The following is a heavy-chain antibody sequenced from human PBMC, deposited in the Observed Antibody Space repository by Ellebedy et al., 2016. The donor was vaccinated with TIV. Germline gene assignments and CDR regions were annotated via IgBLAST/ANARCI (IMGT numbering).Heavy chain of an antibody. Sequence: SLKISCAASGFTFDDYAMHWVRQAPGKGLEWVSGISWNSDYIGYADSVKGRFTISRDNAKNSLYLQMNSLRAEDTAVYYCARDTLLRSGWYYVPFGMDVWGQGTTVTVSS. CDR2: ISWNSDYI. CDR1: GFTFDDYA. D-gene: IGHD6-19*01. J-gene: IGHJ6*02. CDR3: ARDTLLRSGWYYVPFGMDV. V-gene: IGHV3-9*01.